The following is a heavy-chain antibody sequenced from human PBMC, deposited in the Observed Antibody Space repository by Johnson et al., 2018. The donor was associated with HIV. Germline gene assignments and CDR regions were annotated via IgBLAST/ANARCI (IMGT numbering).Heavy chain of an antibody. CDR1: GFTFSSYA. V-gene: IGHV3-30*04. CDR2: ISYDGSNK. J-gene: IGHJ3*02. CDR3: ARQYYGSGTDAFDI. Sequence: QVQLVESGGGVVQPGRSLRLSCAASGFTFSSYAMHWVRQAPGKGLEWVAVISYDGSNKYYADSVKGRFTISRDNSKNTLYLQMNSLRAEDTAVYYCARQYYGSGTDAFDIWGQGTIVTVSS. D-gene: IGHD3-10*01.